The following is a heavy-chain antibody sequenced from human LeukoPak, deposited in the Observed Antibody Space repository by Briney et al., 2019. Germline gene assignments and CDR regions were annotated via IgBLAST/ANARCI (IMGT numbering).Heavy chain of an antibody. CDR3: ARGGSIAARDAFDI. CDR2: MNPNSGNT. D-gene: IGHD6-6*01. J-gene: IGHJ3*02. CDR1: GYTFTSYD. V-gene: IGHV1-8*01. Sequence: ASVKVSCKASGYTFTSYDINWVRQATGQGLEWMGWMNPNSGNTGYAQKFQGRVIMTRNTSISTAYMELSSLRSEDTAVYYCARGGSIAARDAFDIWGQGTMVTVSS.